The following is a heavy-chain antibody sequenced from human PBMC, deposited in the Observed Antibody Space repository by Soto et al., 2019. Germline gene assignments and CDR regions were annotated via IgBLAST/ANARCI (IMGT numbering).Heavy chain of an antibody. V-gene: IGHV3-30-3*01. Sequence: QVQLVESGGGVVQPGRSLRLSCAASGFTFSSYAMHWVRQAPGKGLEWVAVISYDGSNKYYADSVKGRFTISRHNSKNTLYLQMNSLRAEDTAVYYCAGIAAAGYYFDYWGQGTLVTVSS. CDR1: GFTFSSYA. CDR3: AGIAAAGYYFDY. CDR2: ISYDGSNK. J-gene: IGHJ4*02. D-gene: IGHD6-13*01.